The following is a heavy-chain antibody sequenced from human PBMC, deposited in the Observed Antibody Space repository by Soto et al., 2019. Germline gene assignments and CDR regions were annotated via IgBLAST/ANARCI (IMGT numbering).Heavy chain of an antibody. D-gene: IGHD2-8*01. CDR1: GFTFSSYA. J-gene: IGHJ5*02. Sequence: GGSLRLSCAASGFTFSSYAMSWVRQAPGKGLEWVSAISGSGGSTYYADSVKGRFTISRDNSKNTLYLQMNSLRAEDTAVYYCAKGPSGLMVYAIKTGGNWFDPWGQGTLVTVSS. V-gene: IGHV3-23*01. CDR2: ISGSGGST. CDR3: AKGPSGLMVYAIKTGGNWFDP.